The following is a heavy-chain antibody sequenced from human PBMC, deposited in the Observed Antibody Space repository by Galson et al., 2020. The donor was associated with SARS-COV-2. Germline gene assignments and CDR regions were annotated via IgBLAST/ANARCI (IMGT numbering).Heavy chain of an antibody. CDR3: AKDPRPYYDILTGYYPPYMDV. CDR2: ITPTGRSP. Sequence: GGSLRLSCAASGFTFSSYAMSSVRPPPGKGPARVPAITPTGRSPYSADSVKGRFTISRDNSKNTLYLQMNSLRAEDTAVYYCAKDPRPYYDILTGYYPPYMDVWGKGTTVTVSS. J-gene: IGHJ6*03. V-gene: IGHV3-23*01. CDR1: GFTFSSYA. D-gene: IGHD3-9*01.